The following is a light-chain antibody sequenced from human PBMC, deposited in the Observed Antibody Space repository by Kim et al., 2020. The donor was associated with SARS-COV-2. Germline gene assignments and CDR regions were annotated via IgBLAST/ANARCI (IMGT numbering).Light chain of an antibody. CDR1: NIGSKS. Sequence: LTQPPSVSVAPGKTARITCGGNNIGSKSVHWYRQKPGQAPVLVIYYESDRPSGIPERFSGSNSGNTATLTISRVEAGDEADYYCQVWDTSSEHPWVFGGGTQLTVL. CDR3: QVWDTSSEHPWV. J-gene: IGLJ2*01. CDR2: YES. V-gene: IGLV3-21*04.